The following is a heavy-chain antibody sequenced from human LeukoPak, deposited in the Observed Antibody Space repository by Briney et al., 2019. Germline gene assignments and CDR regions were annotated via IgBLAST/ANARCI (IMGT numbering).Heavy chain of an antibody. V-gene: IGHV3-23*01. CDR3: ATRNSDWDFDY. CDR2: ITASGRTT. CDR1: GFTFSSYA. Sequence: PGGSLRLSCAASGFTFSSYAMSRVRQAPGKGLEWVSVITASGRTTYYADSVKGRFTISRDNSKNTLYLQMNSLRAEDTAVYHCATRNSDWDFDYWGQGTLVTVSS. D-gene: IGHD6-19*01. J-gene: IGHJ4*02.